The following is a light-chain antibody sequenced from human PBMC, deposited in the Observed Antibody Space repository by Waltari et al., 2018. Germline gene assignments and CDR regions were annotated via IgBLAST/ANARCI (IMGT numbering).Light chain of an antibody. CDR2: SAS. V-gene: IGKV3-15*01. CDR3: QEYNNWPPGT. Sequence: EIVMTQSPATLSVSPGERATLSCRASQSVGNKLAWYQQIPGQAPSLLIFSASTRATGVPDRFSGSGSGTEFTLTVSTLQAEDFATYFCQEYNNWPPGTFGRGTKVEI. CDR1: QSVGNK. J-gene: IGKJ2*01.